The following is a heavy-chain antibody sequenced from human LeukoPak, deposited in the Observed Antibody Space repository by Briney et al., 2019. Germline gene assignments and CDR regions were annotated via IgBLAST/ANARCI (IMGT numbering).Heavy chain of an antibody. CDR1: GFTFSSYG. V-gene: IGHV3-30*18. CDR2: ISYDGSNK. Sequence: GGSLRLSCAASGFTFSSYGMHWVRQAPGKGLEWVALISYDGSNKYYADSVKGRFTISRDNSKNTLYLQMDSLRAEDTAVYYCAKGFRSDRLDYWGQGTLVTVSS. D-gene: IGHD3-3*01. J-gene: IGHJ4*02. CDR3: AKGFRSDRLDY.